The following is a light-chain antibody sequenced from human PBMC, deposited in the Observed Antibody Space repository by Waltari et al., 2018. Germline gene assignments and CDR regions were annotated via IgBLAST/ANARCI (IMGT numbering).Light chain of an antibody. CDR2: DNN. Sequence: QSVLTQPPSVSAAPGQKVTISCSGSNSNIGNNYVSWYQQLPGAAPKVLIYDNNQRPSGIPDRFSGSASGTSATLGITGLQTGDEADYYCGTWDSSLSTVVFGGGTRLTVL. CDR3: GTWDSSLSTVV. CDR1: NSNIGNNY. J-gene: IGLJ2*01. V-gene: IGLV1-51*01.